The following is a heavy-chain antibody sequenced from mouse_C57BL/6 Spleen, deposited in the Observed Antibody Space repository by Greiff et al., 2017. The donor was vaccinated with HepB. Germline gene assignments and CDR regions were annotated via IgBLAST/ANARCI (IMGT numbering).Heavy chain of an antibody. D-gene: IGHD2-4*01. CDR3: ARSGDNDVGNFEV. CDR1: GYSFTDYN. J-gene: IGHJ1*03. CDR2: INPNYGTN. V-gene: IGHV1-39*01. Sequence: VQLKQSGPELVKPGASVKISCKASGYSFTDYNINWVKQSTGKGLEWIGVINPNYGTNSYNQKFKGKATLTVDKYSSTAYMQLNSLTSEDSAVYYCARSGDNDVGNFEVWGTGTTVTVSS.